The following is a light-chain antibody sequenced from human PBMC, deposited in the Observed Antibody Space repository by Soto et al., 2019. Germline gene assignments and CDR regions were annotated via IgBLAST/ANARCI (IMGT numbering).Light chain of an antibody. Sequence: EIVLTQSPGTLSLSPGERATLSCRASQSVSSSYLAWYQQKPGQAPRLLIYGASSRATAIPARFSGSGSGTEFTLTISSLQSDDFAVYYCQQYDEWPTTFGKGTKVDIK. CDR3: QQYDEWPTT. CDR2: GAS. V-gene: IGKV3-20*01. J-gene: IGKJ1*01. CDR1: QSVSSSY.